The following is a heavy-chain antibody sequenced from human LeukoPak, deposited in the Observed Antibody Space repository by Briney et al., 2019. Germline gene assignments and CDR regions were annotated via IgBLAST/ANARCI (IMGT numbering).Heavy chain of an antibody. CDR2: IKPKTDGETT. J-gene: IGHJ4*02. Sequence: PGGSLRLSCAASGFIFSQYSINWVRQAPGKGLEWVGRIKPKTDGETTEYAAPVKDGFSISRDDSKSMMYLQMNSLKTEDTAVYYCITPLPYSAQGGQGTLVTVSS. D-gene: IGHD2-21*01. V-gene: IGHV3-15*07. CDR1: GFIFSQYS. CDR3: ITPLPYSAQ.